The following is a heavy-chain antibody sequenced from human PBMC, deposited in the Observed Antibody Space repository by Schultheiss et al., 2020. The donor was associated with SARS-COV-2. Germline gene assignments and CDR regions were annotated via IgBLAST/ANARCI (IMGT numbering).Heavy chain of an antibody. CDR1: GFTFSSYS. V-gene: IGHV3-33*03. D-gene: IGHD5-18*01. CDR2: IWYDGSYS. CDR3: AKVSGGYRYGYSDY. Sequence: GGSLRLSCAASGFTFSSYSMNWVRQAPGKGLEWVAVIWYDGSYSYYADSVKGRFTISRDNAKTTLYLQMNSLRAEDTAIYYCAKVSGGYRYGYSDYWGQGTLVTVSS. J-gene: IGHJ4*02.